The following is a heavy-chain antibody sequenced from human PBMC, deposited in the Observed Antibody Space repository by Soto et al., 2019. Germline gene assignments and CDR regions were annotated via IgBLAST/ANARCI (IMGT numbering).Heavy chain of an antibody. CDR3: ARDCWVSSAAFHI. CDR1: GVSVSSGSDC. CDR2: IYYGGST. Sequence: QVQLQESVPGLGKPSETMSLTCTVSGVSVSSGSDCWSWIRQPPGKGLEWIGPIYYGGSTKYTPSLKSRVTISVETPKIHDTLPLSSLTAADQAVDYGARDCWVSSAAFHIWGQGTKVTVS. V-gene: IGHV4-61*01. J-gene: IGHJ3*02. D-gene: IGHD3-16*01.